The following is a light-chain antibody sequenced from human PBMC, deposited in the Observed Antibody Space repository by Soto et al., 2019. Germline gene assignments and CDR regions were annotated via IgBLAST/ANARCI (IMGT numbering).Light chain of an antibody. CDR1: SSNIGSNT. J-gene: IGLJ2*01. CDR3: GAWDDSLNGAV. V-gene: IGLV1-44*01. CDR2: INN. Sequence: QSVLTQPPSASGTPGQRVTISCYGSSSNIGSNTVNWYQQLPGTAPKLLIYINNQRPSGVPDRFSGSKSGTSASLAISGLQSEDEADYYCGAWDDSLNGAVFGGGTKVTVL.